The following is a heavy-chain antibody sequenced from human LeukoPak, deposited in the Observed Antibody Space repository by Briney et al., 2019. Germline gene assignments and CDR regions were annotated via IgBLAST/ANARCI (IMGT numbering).Heavy chain of an antibody. CDR1: GGSINSGSDY. CDR2: ISRSGST. Sequence: SETLSLTRTVSGGSINSGSDYWSWIRQPAGKGLEWIGRISRSGSTDYNPSLKSRVAISVDTSNNQFSLKLTSVTAADTAVYFCARGAYGSRNSNWFDPWGQGTLSPSPQ. D-gene: IGHD3-10*01. J-gene: IGHJ5*02. CDR3: ARGAYGSRNSNWFDP. V-gene: IGHV4-61*02.